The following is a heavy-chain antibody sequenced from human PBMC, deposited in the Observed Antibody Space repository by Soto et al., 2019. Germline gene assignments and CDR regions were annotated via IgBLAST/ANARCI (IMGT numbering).Heavy chain of an antibody. CDR3: ARDRVMQKYYYYYMDV. CDR1: GFTVSSNY. Sequence: GGSLRLSCAASGFTVSSNYMSWVRQAPGKGLEWVSVIYSGGSTYYADSVKGRFTISRHNSKNTLYLQMNSLRAEDTAVYYCARDRVMQKYYYYYMDVWGKGTTVTVSS. V-gene: IGHV3-53*04. CDR2: IYSGGST. J-gene: IGHJ6*03.